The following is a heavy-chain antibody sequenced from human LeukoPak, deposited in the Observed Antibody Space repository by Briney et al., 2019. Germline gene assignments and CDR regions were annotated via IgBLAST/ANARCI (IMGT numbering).Heavy chain of an antibody. J-gene: IGHJ4*02. Sequence: GGSLRLSCAASGFTFSSYWMHWVRQAPGKGLVWVSRINSDGSSTSYADSVKGRFTISRDNSKNTLYLQMNSLRAEDTAVYYCAKERAIYCTNGVCPFGYWGQGTLVTVSS. CDR3: AKERAIYCTNGVCPFGY. CDR2: INSDGSST. V-gene: IGHV3-74*01. D-gene: IGHD2-8*01. CDR1: GFTFSSYW.